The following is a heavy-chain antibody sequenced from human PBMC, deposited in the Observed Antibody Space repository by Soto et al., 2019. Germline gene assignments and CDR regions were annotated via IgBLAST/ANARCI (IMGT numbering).Heavy chain of an antibody. CDR2: INPNSGGT. V-gene: IGHV1-2*04. CDR3: AREDYDFWSGYYHYNWFDP. D-gene: IGHD3-3*01. CDR1: GYTFTGYY. J-gene: IGHJ5*02. Sequence: ASVKVSCKASGYTFTGYYMHWVRQAPGQGLEWMGWINPNSGGTNYAQKFQGWVTMTRDTSISTAYMELSRLRSDDTAVYYCAREDYDFWSGYYHYNWFDPRGQGTLVTVPS.